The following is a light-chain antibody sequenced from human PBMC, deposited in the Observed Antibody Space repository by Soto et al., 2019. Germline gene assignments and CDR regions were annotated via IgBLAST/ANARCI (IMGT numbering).Light chain of an antibody. CDR1: QSVSIK. Sequence: EIVMTQSPATLSVSPGERATLSCRASQSVSIKLVWYQQKAGPAPSLLIYGASTRATGIPARFSGSGSGTEFTLTINSLQSEDFAVYYCQQYNNWPRTFGQGTKVDIK. V-gene: IGKV3-15*01. CDR3: QQYNNWPRT. J-gene: IGKJ1*01. CDR2: GAS.